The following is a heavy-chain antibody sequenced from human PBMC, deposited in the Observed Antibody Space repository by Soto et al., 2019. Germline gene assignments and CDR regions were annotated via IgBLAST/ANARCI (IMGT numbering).Heavy chain of an antibody. V-gene: IGHV4-30-2*01. CDR2: IYHSGST. Sequence: SETLSLTCAVSGGSISSGGYSWSWIRQPPGKGLEWIGYIYHSGSTNYNPSLKSRVTISVDKSKNQFSLKLSSVTAADTAVYYCARGPVSTVGPYYYYGMDVWGQGTTVTVSS. J-gene: IGHJ6*02. CDR1: GGSISSGGYS. CDR3: ARGPVSTVGPYYYYGMDV. D-gene: IGHD4-4*01.